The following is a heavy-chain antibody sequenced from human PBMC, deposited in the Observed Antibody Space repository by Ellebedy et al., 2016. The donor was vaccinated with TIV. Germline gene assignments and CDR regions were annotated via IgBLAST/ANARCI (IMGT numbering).Heavy chain of an antibody. D-gene: IGHD1-26*01. V-gene: IGHV3-66*01. Sequence: GESLKISCVASGITLSSSYVSWVRQAPGKGLEWVSVIYSGGSTNYADSVKGRFTISRDNSKNTLYLQMNSLRAEDTAVYYCARGGYSGSSHWYFDLWGRGTLVTVSS. CDR2: IYSGGST. J-gene: IGHJ2*01. CDR1: GITLSSSY. CDR3: ARGGYSGSSHWYFDL.